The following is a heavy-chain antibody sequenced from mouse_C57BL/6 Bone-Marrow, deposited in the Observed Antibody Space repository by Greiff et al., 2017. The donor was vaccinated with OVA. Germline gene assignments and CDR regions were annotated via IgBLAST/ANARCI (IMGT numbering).Heavy chain of an antibody. V-gene: IGHV14-4*01. CDR3: THTHAMDY. Sequence: EVKLQESGAELVRPGASVKLSCTASGFNIKDDYMHWVKQRPEQGLEWIGWIDPENGDTEYASKFQGKATITADTSSNTAYLQLSSLTSEDTAGYYCTHTHAMDYWGQGTSVTVSS. CDR1: GFNIKDDY. D-gene: IGHD5-1-1*01. J-gene: IGHJ4*01. CDR2: IDPENGDT.